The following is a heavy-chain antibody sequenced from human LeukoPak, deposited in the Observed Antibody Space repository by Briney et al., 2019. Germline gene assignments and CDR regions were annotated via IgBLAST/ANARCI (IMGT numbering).Heavy chain of an antibody. V-gene: IGHV4-4*07. CDR3: ARLGIAAAGTEDY. CDR1: GFSISSYY. D-gene: IGHD6-13*01. Sequence: EPSETLSLTCTVSGFSISSYYWSWLRQPAGKGLEWIGRISSSGSTNYNPSLKSRVTMSVDTSKNQFSLKPSSVTAADTAVYYCARLGIAAAGTEDYWGQGTLVTVSS. CDR2: ISSSGST. J-gene: IGHJ4*02.